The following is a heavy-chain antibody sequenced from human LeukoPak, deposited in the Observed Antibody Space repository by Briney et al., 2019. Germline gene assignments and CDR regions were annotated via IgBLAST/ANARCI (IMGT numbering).Heavy chain of an antibody. CDR2: ISSSSSNI. V-gene: IGHV3-21*01. CDR3: ARDDYYDSSGYYSDDAFDI. D-gene: IGHD3-22*01. J-gene: IGHJ3*02. Sequence: GGFLRLSCAASGFTFSSYSMNWVRQAPGKGLEWVSSISSSSSNIYYADSVKGRFTMSRDNAKNSLYLQMNSLRAEDTAVYYCARDDYYDSSGYYSDDAFDIWGQGTMVTVSS. CDR1: GFTFSSYS.